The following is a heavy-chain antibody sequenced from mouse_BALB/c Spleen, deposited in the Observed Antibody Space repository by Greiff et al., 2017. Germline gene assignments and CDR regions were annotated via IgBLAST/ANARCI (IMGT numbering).Heavy chain of an antibody. CDR2: IDPYYGGT. CDR1: GFSFTGYN. V-gene: IGHV1-39*01. J-gene: IGHJ4*01. Sequence: EVQLQQSGPELVKPGASVKISCKASGFSFTGYNMNWVQQSNGKSLEWIGNIDPYYGGTSYNQKCKVKATWTVDKTSSTLYMQLQSLTSEDSAVYYSARSYDYYAIDYWGQGTSVTVSS. CDR3: ARSYDYYAIDY. D-gene: IGHD6-5*01.